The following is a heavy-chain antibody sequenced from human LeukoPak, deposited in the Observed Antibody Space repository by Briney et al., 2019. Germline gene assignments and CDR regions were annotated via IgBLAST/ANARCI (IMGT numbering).Heavy chain of an antibody. CDR3: ATFKRGSEFDY. V-gene: IGHV1-18*01. CDR1: GYTFTSYG. J-gene: IGHJ4*02. Sequence: GASVKVSCKASGYTFTSYGINWVRQAPGQGLEWMGWISAYNGNTNYAQELQGRVTMTTDTSTTTAYMELSRLRSDDTAVYYCATFKRGSEFDYWGQGTLVTVSS. CDR2: ISAYNGNT.